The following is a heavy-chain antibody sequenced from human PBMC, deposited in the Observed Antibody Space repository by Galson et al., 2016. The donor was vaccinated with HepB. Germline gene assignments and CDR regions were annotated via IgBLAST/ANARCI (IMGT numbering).Heavy chain of an antibody. D-gene: IGHD3-3*01. CDR1: GYSISSGFN. Sequence: SETLSLTCTVSGYSISSGFNWGWIRAAPGKGLEWIGSMHHNGNTFCNPSVRSRVTISIDMSMNQFSQNLTSVTAADTAIYYCAREHWGHTIPDLWGQGTLVTVSS. V-gene: IGHV4-38-2*02. CDR2: MHHNGNT. J-gene: IGHJ5*02. CDR3: AREHWGHTIPDL.